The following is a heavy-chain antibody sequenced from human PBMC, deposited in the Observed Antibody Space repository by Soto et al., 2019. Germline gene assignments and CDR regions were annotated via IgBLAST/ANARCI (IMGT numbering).Heavy chain of an antibody. CDR3: ARFPAGGATIYYFDY. CDR2: ISSSGSTI. Sequence: PGGSLRLSCAASGFTFSSYEMNWVRQAPGKGLEWVSYISSSGSTIYYADSVKGRFTISRDNAKNSLYLQMNSLRAEDTAAYYCARFPAGGATIYYFDYWGQGTLVTVSS. D-gene: IGHD3-10*01. J-gene: IGHJ4*02. CDR1: GFTFSSYE. V-gene: IGHV3-48*03.